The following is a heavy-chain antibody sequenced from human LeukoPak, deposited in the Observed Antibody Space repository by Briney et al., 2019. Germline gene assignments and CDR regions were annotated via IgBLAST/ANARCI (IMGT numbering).Heavy chain of an antibody. D-gene: IGHD2-2*01. J-gene: IGHJ6*03. V-gene: IGHV4-59*08. Sequence: SETLSLTCTVSGGSISGYYWSWIRQPPGKGLEWIGYIYYSGNTKYNPSLKSRVTISVDTSKNQFSLKLSSVTAADTAVYYCARQRILGYCSSTSCYGSGYYYYYYMDVWGKGTTVTISS. CDR3: ARQRILGYCSSTSCYGSGYYYYYYMDV. CDR2: IYYSGNT. CDR1: GGSISGYY.